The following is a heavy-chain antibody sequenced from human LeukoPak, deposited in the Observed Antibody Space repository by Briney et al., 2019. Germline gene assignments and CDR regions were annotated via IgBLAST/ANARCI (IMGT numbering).Heavy chain of an antibody. J-gene: IGHJ4*02. V-gene: IGHV1-18*01. CDR2: ISAYNGNT. D-gene: IGHD3-3*01. CDR3: AGTAYDFWSGYYIPTQN. CDR1: GYTFTSYG. Sequence: ASVKVSCKASGYTFTSYGISWVRQAPGQGLEWMGWISAYNGNTNYAQKLQGRVTMTTDTSTSTAYMELRSLRSDDTAVYYCAGTAYDFWSGYYIPTQNWGQGTLVTVSS.